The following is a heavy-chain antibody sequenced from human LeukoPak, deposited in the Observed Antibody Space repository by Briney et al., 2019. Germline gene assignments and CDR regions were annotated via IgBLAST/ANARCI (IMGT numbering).Heavy chain of an antibody. CDR3: ARWWELLIAFDI. Sequence: ASVKVSCKASGYTFTSYGISWVRQAPGQGLEWMGWISAYNGNTNYAQKFQGRVTMTRDTSISTAYMELSRLRSDDTAVYYCARWWELLIAFDIWGQGTMVTVSS. CDR1: GYTFTSYG. J-gene: IGHJ3*02. V-gene: IGHV1-18*01. CDR2: ISAYNGNT. D-gene: IGHD1-26*01.